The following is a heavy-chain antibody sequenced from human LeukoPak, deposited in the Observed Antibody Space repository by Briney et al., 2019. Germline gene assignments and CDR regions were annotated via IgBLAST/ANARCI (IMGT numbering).Heavy chain of an antibody. Sequence: ASVKVSCKASGYTFTSYYMHWVRQAPGQGLEWMGIINPSGGSTSYAQKFQGRVTMTRGTSTSTVYMELSSLRSEDTAVYYCATSIGLEGTAVAGTDDDYWGQGTLVTVSS. J-gene: IGHJ4*02. CDR2: INPSGGST. D-gene: IGHD6-19*01. CDR1: GYTFTSYY. CDR3: ATSIGLEGTAVAGTDDDY. V-gene: IGHV1-46*01.